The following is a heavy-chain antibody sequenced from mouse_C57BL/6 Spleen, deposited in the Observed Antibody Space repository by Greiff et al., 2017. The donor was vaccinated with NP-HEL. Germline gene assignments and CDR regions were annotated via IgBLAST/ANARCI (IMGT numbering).Heavy chain of an antibody. CDR3: AGAGDYYGSSPAYYAMDY. J-gene: IGHJ4*01. CDR1: GYTFTSYW. V-gene: IGHV1-52*01. D-gene: IGHD1-1*01. Sequence: QVQLKQPGAELVRPGSSVKLSCKASGYTFTSYWMHWVKQRPIQGLEWIGNIDPSDSETHYNQKFKDKATLTVDKSSSTAYMQLTSLTSEDSAVYYCAGAGDYYGSSPAYYAMDYWGQGTSVTVSS. CDR2: IDPSDSET.